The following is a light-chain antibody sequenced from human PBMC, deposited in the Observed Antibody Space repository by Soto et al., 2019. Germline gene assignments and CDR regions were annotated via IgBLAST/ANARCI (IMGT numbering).Light chain of an antibody. CDR1: RSVLYSSNNRDS. J-gene: IGKJ2*01. CDR2: WAS. CDR3: QQYYSTMYT. V-gene: IGKV4-1*01. Sequence: DIVMTQSPDSLAVSLGDRATINCKSSRSVLYSSNNRDSLAWYQQKPGLPPKLLIYWASIRASGVPDRFSGGGSGTDFTLTISSLQAEDVAVYYCQQYYSTMYTFGQGTKVDIK.